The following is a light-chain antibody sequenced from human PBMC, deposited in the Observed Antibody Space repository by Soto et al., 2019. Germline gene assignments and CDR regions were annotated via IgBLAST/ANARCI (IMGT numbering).Light chain of an antibody. CDR1: LPISNY. CDR3: QQRSNWTHAIT. J-gene: IGKJ5*01. CDR2: AAS. Sequence: DIQMTQSPSSLSAYVGCRVTITCRASLPISNYLAWYQQKTGKIPNLLIYAASTLQAGVPSRFSGSGSGTDFTLTSSSLETEDSAVYYCQQRSNWTHAITFGQGTRLEIK. V-gene: IGKV1-27*01.